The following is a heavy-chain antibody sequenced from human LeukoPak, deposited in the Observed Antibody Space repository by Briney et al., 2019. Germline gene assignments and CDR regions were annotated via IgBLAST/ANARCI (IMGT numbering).Heavy chain of an antibody. D-gene: IGHD6-19*01. Sequence: GGSLRLSCAASGFTFSSYGMHWVRQAPGKGLVWVSRINSDGSSTSYADSVKGRFTISRDNAKNTLYLQMNSLRAEDTAVYYCAREDIAVAGTSAFDIWGQGTMVTVSS. CDR2: INSDGSST. J-gene: IGHJ3*02. V-gene: IGHV3-74*01. CDR3: AREDIAVAGTSAFDI. CDR1: GFTFSSYG.